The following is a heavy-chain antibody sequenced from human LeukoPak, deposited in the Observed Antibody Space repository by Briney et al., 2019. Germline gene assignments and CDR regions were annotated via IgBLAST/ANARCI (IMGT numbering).Heavy chain of an antibody. CDR1: GYTFTGYY. D-gene: IGHD3-9*01. Sequence: GASVKVSCKASGYTFTGYYMHWVRQAPGQGLEWMGIINPSGGSTSHAQKFQGRVTMTRDTSTSTVYMELSSLRSEDTAVYYCAKDIYDILTGYSNWGQGTLVTVSS. CDR3: AKDIYDILTGYSN. CDR2: INPSGGST. V-gene: IGHV1-46*01. J-gene: IGHJ4*02.